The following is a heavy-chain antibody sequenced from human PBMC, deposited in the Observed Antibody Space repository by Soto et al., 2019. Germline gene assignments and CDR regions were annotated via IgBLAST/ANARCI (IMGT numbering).Heavy chain of an antibody. CDR1: GFTFSSYD. CDR2: ISGSGGST. D-gene: IGHD2-2*03. CDR3: AKLRGVGIVVVPAADY. V-gene: IGHV3-23*01. J-gene: IGHJ4*02. Sequence: GGALRLSCAASGFTFSSYDMSWVRQAPGKGLEWVSAISGSGGSTYYADSVKGRFTISRDNSKNTLYLQMNSLRAEDTAVYYCAKLRGVGIVVVPAADYWGQGTLVTVSS.